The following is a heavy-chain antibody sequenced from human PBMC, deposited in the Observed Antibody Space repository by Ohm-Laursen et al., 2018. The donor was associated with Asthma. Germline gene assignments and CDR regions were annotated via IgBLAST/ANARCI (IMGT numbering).Heavy chain of an antibody. D-gene: IGHD4-17*01. V-gene: IGHV3-9*01. CDR3: AKLVGVTTA. J-gene: IGHJ5*02. CDR2: IGWNSGSI. CDR1: GFSFHEYA. Sequence: SLRLSCTASGFSFHEYAMHWVRQSPGKGLEWVSGIGWNSGSIGYADSVKGRFTISRDNAKNSLYLQMNSLRPEDTAFYYCAKLVGVTTAWGQGTLVTVSS.